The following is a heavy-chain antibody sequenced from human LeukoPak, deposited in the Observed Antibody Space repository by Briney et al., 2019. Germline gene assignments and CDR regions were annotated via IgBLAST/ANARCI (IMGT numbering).Heavy chain of an antibody. D-gene: IGHD2-15*01. CDR1: GFTYSSYA. V-gene: IGHV3-23*01. CDR3: AKDHIVVVVAATTFDY. Sequence: PGGSLRLSCAASGFTYSSYAMSWVRQAPGKGLEWVSANSGSGGSTYYADSVKGRFTISRDNSKNTLYLQMNSLRAEDTAVYYCAKDHIVVVVAATTFDYWGQGTLVTVSS. CDR2: NSGSGGST. J-gene: IGHJ4*02.